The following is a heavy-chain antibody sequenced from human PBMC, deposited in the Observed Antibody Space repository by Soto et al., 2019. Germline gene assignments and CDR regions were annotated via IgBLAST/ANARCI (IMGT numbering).Heavy chain of an antibody. CDR1: GGSISSGGYY. CDR3: ARVCGGDCHYGMEV. Sequence: SETLSLTCTVSGGSISSGGYYWTWIRQHPGKGLEWIGYIYYSGSTYYNPSLKSRVTISVDTSKNQFSLKLSSVTAADTAVYYCARVCGGDCHYGMEVWGQGTTVTVSS. J-gene: IGHJ6*02. V-gene: IGHV4-31*03. CDR2: IYYSGST. D-gene: IGHD2-21*02.